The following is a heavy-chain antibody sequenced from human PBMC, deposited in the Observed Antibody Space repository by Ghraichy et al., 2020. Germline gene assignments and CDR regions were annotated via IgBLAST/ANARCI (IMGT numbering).Heavy chain of an antibody. J-gene: IGHJ4*02. CDR2: TYYRSKWYN. V-gene: IGHV6-1*01. Sequence: SQTLSLTCAISGDSVSSNSAVWNWIRQSPSRGLEWLGRTYYRSKWYNDYSKSVKTRITINADTSKNQFSLQLNSVTPEDTAVYYCAREEPAKALFDYWGQGTLVTVS. CDR3: AREEPAKALFDY. CDR1: GDSVSSNSAV. D-gene: IGHD1-14*01.